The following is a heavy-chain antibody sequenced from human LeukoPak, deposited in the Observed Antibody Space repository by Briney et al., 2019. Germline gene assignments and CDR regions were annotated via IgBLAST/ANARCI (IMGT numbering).Heavy chain of an antibody. CDR3: ATLLRLAVAELYFDH. D-gene: IGHD6-19*01. CDR2: IYHSGST. V-gene: IGHV4-38-2*02. CDR1: GYSISSGYY. Sequence: PSETLSLTCTVSGYSISSGYYWGWIRQPPGKGLEWIGSIYHSGSTFCNPSVKSRVSISVDTSKKQFSLKLSSVTAADTALYYCATLLRLAVAELYFDHWGQGRLVTVSS. J-gene: IGHJ4*02.